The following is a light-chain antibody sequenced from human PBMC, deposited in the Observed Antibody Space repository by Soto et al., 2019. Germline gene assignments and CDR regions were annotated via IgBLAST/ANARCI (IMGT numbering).Light chain of an antibody. CDR2: GAS. CDR3: QKYGSSGT. V-gene: IGKV3-20*01. CDR1: QSVSNNY. J-gene: IGKJ1*01. Sequence: EIVLTQSPGTLSLSPGERATLSCRASQSVSNNYLAWYQQKPGQAPRLLIYGASNRATGIPDRLSGSGSGTDFTLTISRLEPEDFAVYYCQKYGSSGTFGPGPKADIK.